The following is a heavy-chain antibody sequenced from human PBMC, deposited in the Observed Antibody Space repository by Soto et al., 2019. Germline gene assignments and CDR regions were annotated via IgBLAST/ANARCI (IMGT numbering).Heavy chain of an antibody. CDR2: IYHSGST. Sequence: SETLSLTCAVSGGSIGSINGWSWVRQSPGKGLEWIGEIYHSGSTNYNPSLKSRVTISVDKSKNQFSLKLSSVTAADTAVYYCARGSGRQVYNYYGMDVWGQGTTVTVSS. CDR1: GGSIGSING. D-gene: IGHD3-10*01. J-gene: IGHJ6*02. CDR3: ARGSGRQVYNYYGMDV. V-gene: IGHV4-4*02.